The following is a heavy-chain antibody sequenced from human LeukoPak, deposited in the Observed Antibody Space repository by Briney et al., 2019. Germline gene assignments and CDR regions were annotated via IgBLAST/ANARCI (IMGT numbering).Heavy chain of an antibody. CDR3: ARSRGPYYYDSSGYYAVDY. CDR1: GYTFTSYG. D-gene: IGHD3-22*01. V-gene: IGHV1-18*01. J-gene: IGHJ4*02. Sequence: ASVKVSCKASGYTFTSYGISWVRQAPGQGLEWMGWISAYNGNTNYAQKLQGRVTMTTDTSTSTAYMELRSLRSDDTAVYYCARSRGPYYYDSSGYYAVDYWGQGTLVTVSS. CDR2: ISAYNGNT.